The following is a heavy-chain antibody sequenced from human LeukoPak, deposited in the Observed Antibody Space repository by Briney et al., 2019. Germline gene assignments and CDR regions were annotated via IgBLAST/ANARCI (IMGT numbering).Heavy chain of an antibody. J-gene: IGHJ4*02. CDR2: IYHSGTT. CDR1: GGSIGDSYW. V-gene: IGHV4-4*02. CDR3: ARDVPGSGVNLDF. Sequence: SETLTLTCAVSGGSIGDSYWWTWVRQPPGKGLEWIGEIYHSGTTNYNPSLKGRVTISLDKSKNQFSLKLSSMTAADTAVYYCARDVPGSGVNLDFWGQGTLVTVSS. D-gene: IGHD3-10*01.